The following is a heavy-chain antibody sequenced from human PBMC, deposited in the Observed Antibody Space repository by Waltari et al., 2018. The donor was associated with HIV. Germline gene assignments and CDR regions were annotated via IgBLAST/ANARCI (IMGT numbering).Heavy chain of an antibody. CDR2: IHHSGST. V-gene: IGHV4-34*01. Sequence: QVQLQQWGAGLLKPSETMSLTCAAYGGSFSDYYWTWIRQPPGKGLEWIGEIHHSGSTNYNPSRKSRVTIALDTSKNQFSLKLSSVTAADTAVYFCARGSNYGSGSYYYYYGMDVWGLGTTVTVSS. J-gene: IGHJ6*02. CDR3: ARGSNYGSGSYYYYYGMDV. CDR1: GGSFSDYY. D-gene: IGHD3-10*01.